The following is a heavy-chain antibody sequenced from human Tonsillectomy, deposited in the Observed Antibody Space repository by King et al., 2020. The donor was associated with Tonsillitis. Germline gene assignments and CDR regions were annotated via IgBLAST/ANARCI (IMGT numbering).Heavy chain of an antibody. V-gene: IGHV1-2*02. J-gene: IGHJ4*02. CDR2: INPDSGGT. Sequence: QLVQSGAEVKKPGASVKVSCKASGYTFIGYYMHWVRQAPGQGLEWMGWINPDSGGTNYAQKFQGRVTMTRDTSISTAYMELSRLRSDDTAVYYCARDTPSFYGGDWYNSFDYWGQGTLVTVSS. D-gene: IGHD2-21*02. CDR1: GYTFIGYY. CDR3: ARDTPSFYGGDWYNSFDY.